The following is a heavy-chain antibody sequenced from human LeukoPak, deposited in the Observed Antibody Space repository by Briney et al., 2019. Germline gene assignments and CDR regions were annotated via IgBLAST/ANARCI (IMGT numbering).Heavy chain of an antibody. CDR3: ERMTGGLFDY. V-gene: IGHV3-49*04. J-gene: IGHJ4*02. Sequence: GGSLRLSCTASGFTFGDYAMSWVRQAPGKGLEWVGFIRSKAYGGTTEYAASVKGRFTISRDDSKIIAYLQMNSLKTEDTAVYYCERMTGGLFDYWGQGTLVTVSS. CDR2: IRSKAYGGTT. D-gene: IGHD1-20*01. CDR1: GFTFGDYA.